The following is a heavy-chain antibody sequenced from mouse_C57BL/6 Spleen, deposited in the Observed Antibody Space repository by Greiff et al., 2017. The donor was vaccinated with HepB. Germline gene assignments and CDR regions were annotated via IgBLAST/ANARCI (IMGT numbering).Heavy chain of an antibody. CDR3: ARRYGAYAMDY. CDR2: ISSGSSTI. J-gene: IGHJ4*01. D-gene: IGHD2-10*02. Sequence: EVKRVESGGGLVKPGGSLKLSCAASGFTFSDYGMHWVRQAPEKGLEWVAYISSGSSTIYYADTVKGRFTISRDNAKNTLFLQMTSLRSEDTAMYYCARRYGAYAMDYWGQGTSVTVSS. CDR1: GFTFSDYG. V-gene: IGHV5-17*01.